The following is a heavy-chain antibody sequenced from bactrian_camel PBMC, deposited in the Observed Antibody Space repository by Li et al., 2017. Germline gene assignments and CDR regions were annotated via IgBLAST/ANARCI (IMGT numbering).Heavy chain of an antibody. V-gene: IGHV3S53*01. CDR2: IRSDGTY. CDR3: AAIPGPPVVTGRGVDWL. CDR1: VYTYSSAC. D-gene: IGHD6*01. Sequence: HVQLVESGGGSVQSGGSLRLSCVAAVYTYSSACMGWFRQAPGKEREAVATIRSDGTYNHADSVKGRFTVSQDNAKNTMYLQMNSLKPEDTAMYFCAAIPGPPVVTGRGVDWLLGSGDPGHRL. J-gene: IGHJ6*01.